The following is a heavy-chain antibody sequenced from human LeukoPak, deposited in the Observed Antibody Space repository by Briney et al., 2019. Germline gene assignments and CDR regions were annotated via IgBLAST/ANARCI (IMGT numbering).Heavy chain of an antibody. Sequence: GGSLRLSCAASGFTFSDYSMNWVRQAPGKGLEWISYISSSGSVMYYADSVKGRFTISRDNAKKSLYLRMNSLRVEDTAVYYCARGYRIAANWFDPWGQGTLVTVSS. D-gene: IGHD6-6*01. J-gene: IGHJ5*02. CDR1: GFTFSDYS. CDR3: ARGYRIAANWFDP. CDR2: ISSSGSVM. V-gene: IGHV3-48*01.